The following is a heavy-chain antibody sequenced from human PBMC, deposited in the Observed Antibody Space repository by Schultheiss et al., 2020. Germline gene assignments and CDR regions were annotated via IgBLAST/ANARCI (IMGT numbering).Heavy chain of an antibody. CDR1: GFTFSSYG. CDR2: ISYDGSNK. V-gene: IGHV3-30*03. D-gene: IGHD3-22*01. CDR3: ARDSYYYDSSGHSPNFDY. J-gene: IGHJ4*02. Sequence: GGSLRLSCAASGFTFSSYGMHWVRQAPGKGLEWVAVISYDGSNKYYADSVKGRFTISRDNSKNTLYLQMNSLRAEDTAVYYCARDSYYYDSSGHSPNFDYWGQGTLVTVSS.